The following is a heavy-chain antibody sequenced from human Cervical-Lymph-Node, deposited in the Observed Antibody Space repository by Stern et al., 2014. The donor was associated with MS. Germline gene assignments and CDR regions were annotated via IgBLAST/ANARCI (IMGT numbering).Heavy chain of an antibody. V-gene: IGHV4-59*01. Sequence: QVQLVQSGPGLVKPSETLSLTCTVSGDSMSSYYWSWIRQPPGKGLEWIGSIYYTGSPDYNPSLKSRVTISVDTSKNQFSLRLTSVTAADTAVYYCARLSSGWYAYWGQGTLVTVSS. J-gene: IGHJ4*02. CDR3: ARLSSGWYAY. CDR2: IYYTGSP. CDR1: GDSMSSYY. D-gene: IGHD6-19*01.